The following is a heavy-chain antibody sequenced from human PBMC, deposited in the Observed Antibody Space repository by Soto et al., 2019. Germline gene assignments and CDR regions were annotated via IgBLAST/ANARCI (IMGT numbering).Heavy chain of an antibody. J-gene: IGHJ4*02. D-gene: IGHD3-16*01. CDR3: AKLAASNAYYPNDY. CDR2: ISGSGIST. CDR1: GFTFSSYA. Sequence: EGQLLESGGGLVQPGGSLRLSCAASGFTFSSYAMTWVRQAPGKGLEWVSSISGSGISTYYADSVKGRFTISRENSKNTLYLQMDSLRDEVAAVYCWAKLAASNAYYPNDYWGQGTLVTVSS. V-gene: IGHV3-23*01.